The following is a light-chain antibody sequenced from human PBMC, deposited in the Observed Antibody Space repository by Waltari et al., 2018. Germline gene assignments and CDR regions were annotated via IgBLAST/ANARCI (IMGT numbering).Light chain of an antibody. J-gene: IGKJ1*01. CDR2: GAS. CDR1: KIIGSN. V-gene: IGKV1-39*01. Sequence: DIQMTQSPSSVSASIGDRVTITCRASKIIGSNLNWYQQKPGKARNRLIYGASSLNSGDPARFSGSGSGTDFTLTINSLQPEDCATDYCQQSYSIPRTFGQGPKVEIK. CDR3: QQSYSIPRT.